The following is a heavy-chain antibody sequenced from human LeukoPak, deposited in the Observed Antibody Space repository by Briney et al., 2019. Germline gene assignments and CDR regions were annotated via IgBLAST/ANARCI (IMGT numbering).Heavy chain of an antibody. V-gene: IGHV3-23*01. CDR3: AKVGRQLLSSYIDY. CDR1: GFTFSSYA. D-gene: IGHD2-2*01. CDR2: ISGSGGST. Sequence: GGSLRLSCAASGFTFSSYAMSWVRQAPGKGLEWVSAISGSGGSTYYADSVKGRFTISRDNSKNTLYLQMNSLRAEDTAVYYCAKVGRQLLSSYIDYWGQGTLVTVSS. J-gene: IGHJ4*02.